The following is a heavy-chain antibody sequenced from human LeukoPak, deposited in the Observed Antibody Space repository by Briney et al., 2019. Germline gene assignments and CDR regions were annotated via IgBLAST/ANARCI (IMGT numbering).Heavy chain of an antibody. D-gene: IGHD1-26*01. CDR3: ARHSPSGSYYGGWFDP. J-gene: IGHJ5*02. CDR1: GGSISSGGYS. V-gene: IGHV4-30-2*01. Sequence: SETLSLTCAVSGGSISSGGYSWSWIRQPPGKGLEWIGYIYHSGSTYYNPSLKSRVTISVDTSKNQFSLKLSSVTAADTAVYYCARHSPSGSYYGGWFDPWGQGTLVTVSS. CDR2: IYHSGST.